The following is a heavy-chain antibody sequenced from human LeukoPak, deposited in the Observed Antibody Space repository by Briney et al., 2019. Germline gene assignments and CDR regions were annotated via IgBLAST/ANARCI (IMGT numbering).Heavy chain of an antibody. CDR3: ARETYYYGSGSPGYFDY. Sequence: GGSLRLSCAASGFTFSSYGMHWVRQAPGKGLEWVAVISYDGSNKYYADSVKGRFTISRDNSKNTLYLQMNSLRAEDTAVYYCARETYYYGSGSPGYFDYWGQGTLVTVSS. D-gene: IGHD3-10*01. J-gene: IGHJ4*02. CDR2: ISYDGSNK. CDR1: GFTFSSYG. V-gene: IGHV3-30*03.